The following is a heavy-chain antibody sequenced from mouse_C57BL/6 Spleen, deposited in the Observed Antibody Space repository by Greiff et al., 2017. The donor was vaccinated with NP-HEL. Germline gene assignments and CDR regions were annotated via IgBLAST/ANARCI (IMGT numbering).Heavy chain of an antibody. Sequence: QVQLQQSGAELVRPGASVTLSCKASGYTFTDYEMHWVKQTPVHGLEWIGAIDPETGGTAYNQKFKGKATLTADKSYSTAYMELRSLTSEDSAVYYCTRYRRDYSSSYFDYWGQGTTLTVSS. V-gene: IGHV1-15*01. CDR1: GYTFTDYE. CDR3: TRYRRDYSSSYFDY. CDR2: IDPETGGT. J-gene: IGHJ2*01. D-gene: IGHD1-1*01.